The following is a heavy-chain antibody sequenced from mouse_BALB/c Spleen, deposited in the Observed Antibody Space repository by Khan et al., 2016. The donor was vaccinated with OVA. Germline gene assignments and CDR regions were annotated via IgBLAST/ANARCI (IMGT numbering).Heavy chain of an antibody. J-gene: IGHJ2*01. Sequence: EVQLQESGPGLVKPSQSLSLTCTVTGYSITSDYAWNWIRQFPGNKLEWMGYISYSGSTSNNPSLKSRISITRDTSKNQFFLQLNSVTTEDTATYYCARWGNSYFDYWGQGTTLTVSS. CDR3: ARWGNSYFDY. V-gene: IGHV3-2*02. CDR2: ISYSGST. CDR1: GYSITSDYA.